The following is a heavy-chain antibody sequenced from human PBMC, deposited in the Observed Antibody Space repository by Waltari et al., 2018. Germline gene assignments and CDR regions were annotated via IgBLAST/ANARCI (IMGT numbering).Heavy chain of an antibody. V-gene: IGHV4-59*01. CDR2: IYYSGST. Sequence: QVQLQESGPGLVKPSETLSLTCTVSGGSISSYYWSWIRQPPGKGLEWIWYIYYSGSTNYNPSLKSRVTISVDTSKNQFSLKLSSVTAADTAVYYCARGGRDDGIGFDYWGQGTLVTVSS. D-gene: IGHD3-22*01. CDR1: GGSISSYY. J-gene: IGHJ4*02. CDR3: ARGGRDDGIGFDY.